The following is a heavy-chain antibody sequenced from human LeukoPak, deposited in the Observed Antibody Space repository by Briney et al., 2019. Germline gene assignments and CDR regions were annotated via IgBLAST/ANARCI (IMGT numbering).Heavy chain of an antibody. CDR1: GGSIKSHY. CDR2: VYYSGTT. V-gene: IGHV4-59*11. D-gene: IGHD5-12*01. J-gene: IGHJ4*02. CDR3: ATSLYGDYEADY. Sequence: SETLSLTCSVSGGSIKSHYYTWIRQPPGKGLKWIGYVYYSGTTSYNPSLESRVSISDDTSKNQVFLWLTSVTAADTAVYYCATSLYGDYEADYWGPGILVTVSS.